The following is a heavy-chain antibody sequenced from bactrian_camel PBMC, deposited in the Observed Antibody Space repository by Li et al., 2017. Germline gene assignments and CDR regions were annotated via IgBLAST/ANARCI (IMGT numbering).Heavy chain of an antibody. V-gene: IGHV3S1*01. CDR1: GHKKRRIC. D-gene: IGHD5*01. CDR2: INTIGGST. J-gene: IGHJ4*01. Sequence: VQLVESGGGSVQAGGSLRLSCAATGHKKRRICMAWFRQVPGKGLEWVSGINTIGGSTYYADSVKDRFTISRDNTKNTLYLQMNHLKTEDTAVYYCAATDGWVPSSLGQGTQVTVS.